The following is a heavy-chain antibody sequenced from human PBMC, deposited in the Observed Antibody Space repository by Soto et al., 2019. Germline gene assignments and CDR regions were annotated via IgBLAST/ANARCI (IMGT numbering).Heavy chain of an antibody. CDR3: SKTSILNFDV. V-gene: IGHV3-49*04. CDR2: IRRNAYGGTT. Sequence: PGGSLRLSCTISGFTFGDYALSWVCEAPGKGQEWVGFIRRNAYGGTTDYAASVKGRFTILRDDSKSIAYLQMNILRTEDTDLYNWSKTSILNFDVWGQGTLVTVSS. J-gene: IGHJ4*02. CDR1: GFTFGDYA.